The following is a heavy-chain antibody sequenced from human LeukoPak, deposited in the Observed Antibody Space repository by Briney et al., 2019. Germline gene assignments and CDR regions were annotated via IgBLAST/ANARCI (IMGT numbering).Heavy chain of an antibody. Sequence: GGTLRLSCAASGLTFSRNGMTWVRQAPGKGLEWVSAISGSGGSTYYADSVKGRSTISRDNSKNTLSLQMNSLRAENTAVYYCARDFDYWGQGTLVTVSS. CDR3: ARDFDY. J-gene: IGHJ4*02. V-gene: IGHV3-23*01. CDR2: ISGSGGST. CDR1: GLTFSRNG.